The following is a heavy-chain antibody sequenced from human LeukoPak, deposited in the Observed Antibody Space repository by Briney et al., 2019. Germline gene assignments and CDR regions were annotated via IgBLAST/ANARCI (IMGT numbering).Heavy chain of an antibody. CDR2: ISSYNGNT. CDR1: GYTFINYG. V-gene: IGHV1-18*01. J-gene: IGHJ4*02. Sequence: ASVTVSCKASGYTFINYGITWVGQAPGQGLEWMGWISSYNGNTNYAQKFQGRVTMTTDTSTSTAYMDLQSLRSDDTALYHSARDGFSSSWPYYFDFWGQGSLVTVSS. CDR3: ARDGFSSSWPYYFDF. D-gene: IGHD6-13*01.